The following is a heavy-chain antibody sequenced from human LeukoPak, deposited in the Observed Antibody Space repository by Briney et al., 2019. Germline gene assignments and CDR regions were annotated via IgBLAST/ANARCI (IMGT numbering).Heavy chain of an antibody. CDR1: GFAFSSYA. V-gene: IGHV3-30-3*01. CDR2: ISYDGSNK. J-gene: IGHJ3*02. CDR3: AREGTASDHFDAFGI. Sequence: GGSLRLSCAASGFAFSSYAMHWVRQAPGKGLEWVAVISYDGSNKYYADSVKGRFTISRDNSKNTLYLQMNSLRAEDTAVYYCAREGTASDHFDAFGIWGQGTMVTVSS. D-gene: IGHD1-14*01.